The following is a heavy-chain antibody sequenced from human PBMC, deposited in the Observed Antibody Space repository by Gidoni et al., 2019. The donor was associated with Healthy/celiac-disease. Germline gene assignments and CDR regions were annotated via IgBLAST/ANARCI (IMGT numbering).Heavy chain of an antibody. CDR1: GGSISSSSYY. Sequence: QLQLQESGPGLVKPSETLSLTCTVSGGSISSSSYYWGWIRQPPGKGLEWIGSIYYRGSTYYNPSLKSRVTISVDTSKNQFSLKLSSVTAADTAVYYCAITSMGAQKEPSDYWGQGTLVTVSS. CDR3: AITSMGAQKEPSDY. J-gene: IGHJ4*02. D-gene: IGHD1-26*01. V-gene: IGHV4-39*01. CDR2: IYYRGST.